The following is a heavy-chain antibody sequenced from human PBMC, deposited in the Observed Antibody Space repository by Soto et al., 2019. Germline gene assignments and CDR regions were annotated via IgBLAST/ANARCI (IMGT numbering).Heavy chain of an antibody. Sequence: ASVKVSCKASGYTFTSYYMHWVRQAPGQGLEWMGIINPSGGSTSYAQKFQGRVTMTRDTSTSTVYMELSSLRSEDTAVYYCASRLNLSGVDYYYYMDVWGKGTTVTVSS. V-gene: IGHV1-46*03. CDR2: INPSGGST. CDR1: GYTFTSYY. J-gene: IGHJ6*03. CDR3: ASRLNLSGVDYYYYMDV. D-gene: IGHD3-3*01.